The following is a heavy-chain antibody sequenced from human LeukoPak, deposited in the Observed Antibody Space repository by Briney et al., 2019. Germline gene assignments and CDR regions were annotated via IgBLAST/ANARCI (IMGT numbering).Heavy chain of an antibody. Sequence: GGSLRLSCAASGFTFSDYYMSWIRQAPGKGLEWVSYISSSGSTISYADSVKGRFTIPKDNAKNSLYLQMNSLRAEDTAVYYWARAAGGSIMIIDYWGQGTLVTVSS. CDR1: GFTFSDYY. J-gene: IGHJ4*02. CDR3: ARAAGGSIMIIDY. V-gene: IGHV3-11*01. CDR2: ISSSGSTI. D-gene: IGHD3-16*01.